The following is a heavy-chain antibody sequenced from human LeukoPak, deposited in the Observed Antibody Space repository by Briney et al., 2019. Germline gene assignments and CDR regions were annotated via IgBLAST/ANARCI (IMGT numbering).Heavy chain of an antibody. Sequence: PGGSLRLSCVASGFTFSTSWMNWVRQAPGKGLEWVANIKGDGSVQSYVDSVKGRFTISRDNAKNSLFLQMNSLRAEDTAVYYCARDQSIAGPTTADYWGQGTLVTVSS. CDR1: GFTFSTSW. CDR3: ARDQSIAGPTTADY. D-gene: IGHD1-26*01. V-gene: IGHV3-7*01. CDR2: IKGDGSVQ. J-gene: IGHJ4*02.